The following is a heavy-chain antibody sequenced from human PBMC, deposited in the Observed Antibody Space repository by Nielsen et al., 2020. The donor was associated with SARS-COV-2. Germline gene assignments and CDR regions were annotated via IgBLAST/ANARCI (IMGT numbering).Heavy chain of an antibody. CDR2: INHSGST. J-gene: IGHJ6*02. Sequence: WIRQPPGKGLEWIGEINHSGSTNYNPSLKSRVTISVDTSKNQFSLKLSSVTAADTAVYYCARDYSRYYDILTGYYSPYYYGMDVWGQGTTVTVSS. CDR3: ARDYSRYYDILTGYYSPYYYGMDV. D-gene: IGHD3-9*01. V-gene: IGHV4-34*01.